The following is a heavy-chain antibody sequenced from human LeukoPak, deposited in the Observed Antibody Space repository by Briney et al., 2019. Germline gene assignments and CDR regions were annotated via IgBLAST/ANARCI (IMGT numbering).Heavy chain of an antibody. CDR3: ARDPVLTTVTRRFDY. V-gene: IGHV3-30-3*01. J-gene: IGHJ4*02. CDR2: ISYDGSNK. CDR1: GFTFSSYA. Sequence: QPGRSLRLSCAASGFTFSSYAMHWVRQAPGKGLEWVAVISYDGSNKYYADSVKGRFTISRDNSKNTLYLQMNSLRAEDTAVYYCARDPVLTTVTRRFDYWGQGTLVTVSS. D-gene: IGHD4-17*01.